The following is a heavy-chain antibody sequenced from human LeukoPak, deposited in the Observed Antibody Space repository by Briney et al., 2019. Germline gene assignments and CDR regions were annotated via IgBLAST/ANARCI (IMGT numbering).Heavy chain of an antibody. Sequence: GASVKVSCKASGGTFSSYAISWVRQAPGQGLEWMGGIIPIFGTANHAQKFQGRVKITTDESTSAAYMALSSLRSEDTAVYYCARSEWESYYDSSGYSFWYFDLWGRGTLVTVSS. D-gene: IGHD3-22*01. V-gene: IGHV1-69*05. CDR1: GGTFSSYA. CDR2: IIPIFGTA. CDR3: ARSEWESYYDSSGYSFWYFDL. J-gene: IGHJ2*01.